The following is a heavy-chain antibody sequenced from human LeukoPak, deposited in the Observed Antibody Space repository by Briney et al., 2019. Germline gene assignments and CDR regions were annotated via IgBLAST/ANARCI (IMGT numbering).Heavy chain of an antibody. CDR2: IDTSGNT. D-gene: IGHD3-3*01. V-gene: IGHV4-4*07. Sequence: SETLSLTCTVSGGSISSYYWSWIRQPAGKGLEWIGRIDTSGNTNYKPSLKSRVTMSVDTSKNQFSLKLSSVTAADTAVYYCARAGFWSGYYFSFYMDVWGKGTTVTVSS. CDR1: GGSISSYY. J-gene: IGHJ6*03. CDR3: ARAGFWSGYYFSFYMDV.